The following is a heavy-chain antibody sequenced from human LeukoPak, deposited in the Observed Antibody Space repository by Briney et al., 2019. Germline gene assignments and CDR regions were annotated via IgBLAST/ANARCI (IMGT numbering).Heavy chain of an antibody. CDR1: GFTVSSNY. J-gene: IGHJ3*02. CDR2: IYSGGST. V-gene: IGHV3-53*01. CDR3: AREYYDNSGGEDAFDI. D-gene: IGHD3-22*01. Sequence: GGSLRLSCAASGFTVSSNYMNWVRQGPGKGLEWVSVIYSGGSTFYADSVEGRFTISRDNSNNTLYLQMNSLRAEDTAMYYCAREYYDNSGGEDAFDIWGPGTMVTVSS.